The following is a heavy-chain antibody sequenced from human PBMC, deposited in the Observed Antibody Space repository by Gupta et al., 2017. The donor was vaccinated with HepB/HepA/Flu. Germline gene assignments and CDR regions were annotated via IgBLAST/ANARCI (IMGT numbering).Heavy chain of an antibody. Sequence: QVQLQASGPGLVKHSQTLSLLFTVSDGSISLVYYYWRWIRQPPGKGLEWIGYIYYSGSTYYNPALKSRVTISVDTSKNQFSLKLSSVTAADTAVYYCAREVVVAATSEYYYYGMDVGGQGTTVTVSS. D-gene: IGHD2-15*01. V-gene: IGHV4-30-4*01. CDR2: IYYSGST. CDR1: DGSISLVYYY. J-gene: IGHJ6*02. CDR3: AREVVVAATSEYYYYGMDV.